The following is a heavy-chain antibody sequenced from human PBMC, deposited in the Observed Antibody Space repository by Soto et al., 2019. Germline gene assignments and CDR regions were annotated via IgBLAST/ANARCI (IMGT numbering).Heavy chain of an antibody. CDR3: ALELGYCSGGSCGLDAFDI. Sequence: SVKVSCKASGGTFSSYAISWVRQAPGQGLEWMGGIIPIFGTANYAQKFQGRVTITADESTSTAYMELSSLRSEDTAVYYCALELGYCSGGSCGLDAFDIWGQGTMVTVSS. V-gene: IGHV1-69*13. CDR1: GGTFSSYA. J-gene: IGHJ3*02. D-gene: IGHD2-15*01. CDR2: IIPIFGTA.